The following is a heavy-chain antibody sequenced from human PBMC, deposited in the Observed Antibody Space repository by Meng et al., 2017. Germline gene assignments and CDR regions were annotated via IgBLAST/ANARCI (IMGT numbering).Heavy chain of an antibody. CDR2: ISAYNGNT. V-gene: IGHV1-18*01. CDR1: GYTFTSYG. CDR3: ARLLRPYSSSSNFDY. Sequence: VRLVRAGAEVKKPGASVKVSCKASGYTFTSYGISWVRQAPGQGLEWMGWISAYNGNTNYAQKLQGRVTMTTDTSTSTAYMELRSLRSDDTAVYYCARLLRPYSSSSNFDYWGQGTLVTVSS. D-gene: IGHD6-6*01. J-gene: IGHJ4*02.